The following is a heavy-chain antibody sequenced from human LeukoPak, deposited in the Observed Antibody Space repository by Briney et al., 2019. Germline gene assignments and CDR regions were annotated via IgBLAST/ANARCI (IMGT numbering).Heavy chain of an antibody. CDR1: GFTFSSYS. CDR3: AGSYTYDILSGLPGY. Sequence: GGSLRLSCVASGFTFSSYSMNWVRQAPGMGLEWVSYISSTSSTIYYADSVKGRFTISRDNAKNSLYLQMNSLRDEDTAVYYCAGSYTYDILSGLPGYRGQGTLVTVSS. J-gene: IGHJ4*02. D-gene: IGHD3-9*01. CDR2: ISSTSSTI. V-gene: IGHV3-48*02.